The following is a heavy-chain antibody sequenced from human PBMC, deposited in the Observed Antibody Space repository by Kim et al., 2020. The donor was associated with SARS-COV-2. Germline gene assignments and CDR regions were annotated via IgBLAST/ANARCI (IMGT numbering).Heavy chain of an antibody. Sequence: GGSLRLSCTASGFTFGDYAMSWFRQAPGKGLEWVGFIRSKAYGGTTEYAASVKGRFTISRDDSKSIAYLQMNSLKTEDTAVYYCTRRVLWFGELFDYWGQGTLVTVSS. J-gene: IGHJ4*02. CDR1: GFTFGDYA. CDR3: TRRVLWFGELFDY. D-gene: IGHD3-10*01. V-gene: IGHV3-49*03. CDR2: IRSKAYGGTT.